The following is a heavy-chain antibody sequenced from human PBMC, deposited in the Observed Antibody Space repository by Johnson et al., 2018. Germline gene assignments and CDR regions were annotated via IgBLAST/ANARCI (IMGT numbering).Heavy chain of an antibody. CDR2: ISYDGSNK. V-gene: IGHV3-30*18. CDR1: GFIFSSYG. D-gene: IGHD6-19*01. CDR3: AKGMPWLGTHYYYMDV. J-gene: IGHJ6*03. Sequence: QVQLVQSGGGVVQPGRSRRLSCAASGFIFSSYGMHWVRQAPGKGLEWVAVISYDGSNKYYADSVKGRFTISRDNSKNTLYLQMNSLRAEDTAVYYCAKGMPWLGTHYYYMDVWGKGTTVTVSS.